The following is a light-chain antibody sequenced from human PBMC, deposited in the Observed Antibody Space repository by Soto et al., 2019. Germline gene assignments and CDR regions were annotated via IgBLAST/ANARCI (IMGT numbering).Light chain of an antibody. J-gene: IGKJ1*01. Sequence: DIQMTQSPSSLTASVGDRVTITCQASQDITNYLNWYQQKPGKAPKXLIYDASNLEPGVPSRFSGRGSGADFTFSISSLQPEDSETYDCQQYDNLPQTFGQGTKVDIK. CDR2: DAS. CDR1: QDITNY. V-gene: IGKV1-33*01. CDR3: QQYDNLPQT.